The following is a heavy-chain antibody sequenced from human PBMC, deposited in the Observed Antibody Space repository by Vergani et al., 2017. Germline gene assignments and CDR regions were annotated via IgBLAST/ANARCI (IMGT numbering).Heavy chain of an antibody. CDR1: GDSIISRSYY. CDR2: IYNSGNG. CDR3: ASGKYYSDSTSHFRGRYFDV. J-gene: IGHJ2*01. Sequence: QMQLQESGPGLVKASETLFLTCTVSGDSIISRSYYWGWIRQPPGKGLEWIGSIYNSGNGDSSSSLKSRVTISADTSKNQFSLRLTSVTAADTAVYYCASGKYYSDSTSHFRGRYFDVWGRGTLVTVSS. D-gene: IGHD3-16*01. V-gene: IGHV4-39*01.